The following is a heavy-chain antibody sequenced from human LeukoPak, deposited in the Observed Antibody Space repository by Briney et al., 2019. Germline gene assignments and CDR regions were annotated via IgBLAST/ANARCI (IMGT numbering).Heavy chain of an antibody. Sequence: SVTVSCKASGGTFSSYAISWVRQAPGQGLEWMGGIIPILGIANYAQKFQGRVTITADKSTSTAYMELSSLRSEDTAVYYCASMVTIPPLFEYWGQGTLVTVSS. V-gene: IGHV1-69*10. J-gene: IGHJ4*02. CDR3: ASMVTIPPLFEY. CDR2: IIPILGIA. D-gene: IGHD2-21*02. CDR1: GGTFSSYA.